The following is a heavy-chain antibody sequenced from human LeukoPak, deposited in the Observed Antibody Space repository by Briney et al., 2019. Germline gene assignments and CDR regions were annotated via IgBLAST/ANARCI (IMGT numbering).Heavy chain of an antibody. V-gene: IGHV4-61*02. J-gene: IGHJ2*01. CDR2: IYTSGST. CDR1: GGSISSGSYY. Sequence: SETLSLTCTVSGGSISSGSYYWSWIRQPAGKGLEWIGRIYTSGSTNYNPSLKSRVTISVDTSKNQFSLKLSSVTAADTAVYYCARCVYDSSGYPYWYFDLWGRGTLVTVSS. D-gene: IGHD3-22*01. CDR3: ARCVYDSSGYPYWYFDL.